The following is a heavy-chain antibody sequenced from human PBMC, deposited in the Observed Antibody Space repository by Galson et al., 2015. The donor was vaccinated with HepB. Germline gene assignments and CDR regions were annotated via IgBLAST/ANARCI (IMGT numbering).Heavy chain of an antibody. V-gene: IGHV1-18*01. J-gene: IGHJ4*02. CDR3: VRDPRIAATGQLYYFDY. Sequence: SVKVSCKASGYNFLSNGIGWLRQAPGQGFEWMGWISGYNGNTDYAKKFHGRVTMTTDPSTSTVYMELKSLTFDDTAVYYCVRDPRIAATGQLYYFDYWGQGTLVTVSS. CDR1: GYNFLSNG. CDR2: ISGYNGNT. D-gene: IGHD6-13*01.